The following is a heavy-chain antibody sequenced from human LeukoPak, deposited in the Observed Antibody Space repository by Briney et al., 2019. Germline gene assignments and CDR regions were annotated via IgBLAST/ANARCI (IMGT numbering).Heavy chain of an antibody. CDR1: GFSLSGYW. J-gene: IGHJ4*02. D-gene: IGHD5-12*01. CDR2: LHADGSEY. Sequence: GGSLRLSCVGSGFSLSGYWMSWVCQAPGKGLEWVARLHADGSEYSYVGSVKGRFTISGDNAKNSLYLQMNSLRVDDTAVYYCARGGYSFDYLGQGTLVTVSS. V-gene: IGHV3-7*01. CDR3: ARGGYSFDY.